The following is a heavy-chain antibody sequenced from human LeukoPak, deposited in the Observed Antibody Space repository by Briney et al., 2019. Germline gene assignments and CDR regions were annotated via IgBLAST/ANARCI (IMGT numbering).Heavy chain of an antibody. CDR3: ARHVPKAYYYDSSGFFFDY. J-gene: IGHJ4*02. V-gene: IGHV1-18*01. D-gene: IGHD3-22*01. CDR1: GYTFTSYG. Sequence: ASVKVSCKASGYTFTSYGISWVRQAPGQGLEWMGWISAYNGNTNYAQKLQGRVTMTTDTSTSTAYMELRSLRSDDTAVYYCARHVPKAYYYDSSGFFFDYWGQGTLVTVSS. CDR2: ISAYNGNT.